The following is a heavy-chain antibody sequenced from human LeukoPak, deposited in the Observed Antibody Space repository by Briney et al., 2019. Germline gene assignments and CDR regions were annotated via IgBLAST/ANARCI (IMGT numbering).Heavy chain of an antibody. CDR2: IRYDGSNK. J-gene: IGHJ4*02. V-gene: IGHV3-30*02. CDR3: AKDGAKYSGSYFDY. Sequence: PGGSLRLSCAASGFTFSNYGMHWVRRAPGKGLEWVAFIRYDGSNKYYADSVKGRFTISRDNSKNTLYLQMNSLRAEDTAVYYCAKDGAKYSGSYFDYWGRGTLVTVSS. CDR1: GFTFSNYG. D-gene: IGHD1-26*01.